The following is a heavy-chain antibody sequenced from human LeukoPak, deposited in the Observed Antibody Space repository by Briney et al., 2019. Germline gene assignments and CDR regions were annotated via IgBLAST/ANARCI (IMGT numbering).Heavy chain of an antibody. D-gene: IGHD3-10*01. CDR2: IYYSGST. J-gene: IGHJ6*03. V-gene: IGHV4-31*03. CDR1: GGSISSGGYY. CDR3: ARARGRGYYYYMDV. Sequence: PSETLSHTCTVSGGSISSGGYYWSWIRRHPGKGLEWIGYIYYSGSTYYNPSLKSRVTISVDTSKNQFSLKLSSVTAADTAVYYCARARGRGYYYYMDVWGKGTAVTVSS.